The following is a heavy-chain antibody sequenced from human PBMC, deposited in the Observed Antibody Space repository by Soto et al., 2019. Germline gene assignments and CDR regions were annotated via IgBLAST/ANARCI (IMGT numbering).Heavy chain of an antibody. CDR3: VKDVVGSNPTFDY. J-gene: IGHJ4*02. CDR2: ISWNGGTT. CDR1: GFTFDDYT. Sequence: EVQLVESGGVVVQPGGTLRLSFAASGFTFDDYTMHWVRQAPGKGLEWVSLISWNGGTTYYVDSVKGRFTISSDNSKNSLYLQMNSPRSEDTALNFFVKDVVGSNPTFDYWGRGTLVTVPS. V-gene: IGHV3-43*01. D-gene: IGHD3-16*02.